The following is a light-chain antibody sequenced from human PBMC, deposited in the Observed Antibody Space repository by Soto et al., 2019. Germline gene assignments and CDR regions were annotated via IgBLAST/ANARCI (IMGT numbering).Light chain of an antibody. V-gene: IGKV1-5*03. CDR2: KAS. J-gene: IGKJ1*01. CDR1: QTISSW. Sequence: DIQMTQSPSTLSGSVGDRVTITCLASQTISSWLAWYQQKPGKAPKLLIYKASTLKSGVPSRFSGSGSGTEFTLTISCLQSEDFATYYCQQYYSYPRAFGQGTKVDIK. CDR3: QQYYSYPRA.